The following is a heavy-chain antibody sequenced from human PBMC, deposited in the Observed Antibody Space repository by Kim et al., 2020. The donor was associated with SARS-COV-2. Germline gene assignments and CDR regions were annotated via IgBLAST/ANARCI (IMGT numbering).Heavy chain of an antibody. CDR1: GGSFSGFY. CDR3: ARGRWPASMCRMDYFDP. CDR2: VNHSGST. J-gene: IGHJ5*02. V-gene: IGHV4-34*01. D-gene: IGHD2-2*01. Sequence: SETLSLTCAVHGGSFSGFYWTWIRQSPGMGLEWIGEVNHSGSTNYNPSLASRVTLSGDTSHSQFSLKLTSVTVADTAVYYCARGRWPASMCRMDYFDPLG.